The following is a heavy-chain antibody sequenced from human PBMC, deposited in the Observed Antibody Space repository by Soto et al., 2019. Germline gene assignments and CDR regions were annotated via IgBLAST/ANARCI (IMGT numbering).Heavy chain of an antibody. CDR3: ARDAPETAPY. D-gene: IGHD2-2*01. Sequence: TSETLSLTCTVSGGSISNGDYYWNWIRQHPEKGLERIGYINYRGSTFYNPSLKSRIIISVEKSKNQFSLKLSSVTAADTAVYYCARDAPETAPYWGQGTLVTVSS. J-gene: IGHJ4*02. CDR1: GGSISNGDYY. V-gene: IGHV4-31*03. CDR2: INYRGST.